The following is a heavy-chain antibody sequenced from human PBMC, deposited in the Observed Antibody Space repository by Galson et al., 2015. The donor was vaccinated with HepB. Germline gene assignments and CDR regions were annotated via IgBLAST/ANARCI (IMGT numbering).Heavy chain of an antibody. J-gene: IGHJ6*02. D-gene: IGHD5-24*01. CDR1: GYSFTSYW. Sequence: QSGAEVKKPGESLRISCKASGYSFTSYWISWVRQMPGKGLEWMGRIDPSDSYTTYSPSFQGHVSISVDKSINTAHLQWSSLKASDTGMYYCAREDRDGYNIQYYDGMAVWGQGTAVTVSS. V-gene: IGHV5-10-1*01. CDR2: IDPSDSYT. CDR3: AREDRDGYNIQYYDGMAV.